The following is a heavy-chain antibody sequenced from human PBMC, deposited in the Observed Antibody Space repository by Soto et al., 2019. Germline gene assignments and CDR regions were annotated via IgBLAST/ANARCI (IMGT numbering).Heavy chain of an antibody. CDR1: GFTFSSYG. D-gene: IGHD1-26*01. CDR2: IWYDGSNK. Sequence: QVQLVESGGGVVQPGRSLRLSCAASGFTFSSYGMHWVRQAPGKGLQWVAVIWYDGSNKYYADSVKGRFTISRDNSKNTLYLQMNSLRAEDTAVYYCAREWAGFDYWGQGTLVTVSS. V-gene: IGHV3-33*01. J-gene: IGHJ4*02. CDR3: AREWAGFDY.